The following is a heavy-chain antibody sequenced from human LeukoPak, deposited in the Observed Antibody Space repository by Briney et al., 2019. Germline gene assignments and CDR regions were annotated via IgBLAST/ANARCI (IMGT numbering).Heavy chain of an antibody. CDR2: ISGSGANT. V-gene: IGHV3-23*01. Sequence: PGGSLRLSCVAPGFTFSNYAMSWVRQAPGKGLEWVSTISGSGANTYYADSVKGRFTISRDNSKNTLSLQMNSLRAEDTAVYYCARLFRYCSGGTCYTDRGYFFDYWGQGTLVTVSP. CDR1: GFTFSNYA. J-gene: IGHJ4*02. D-gene: IGHD2-15*01. CDR3: ARLFRYCSGGTCYTDRGYFFDY.